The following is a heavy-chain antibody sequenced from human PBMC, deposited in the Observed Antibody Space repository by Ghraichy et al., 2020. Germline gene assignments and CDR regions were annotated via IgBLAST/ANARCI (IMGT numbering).Heavy chain of an antibody. V-gene: IGHV4-59*01. CDR1: GGSISSYY. D-gene: IGHD3-22*01. J-gene: IGHJ4*02. CDR2: IYYSGST. CDR3: AGHYYDSSGSIDY. Sequence: SETLSLTCTVSGGSISSYYWSWIRQPPGKGLEWIGYIYYSGSTNYNPSLKSRVTISVDTSKNQFSLKLSSVTAADTAVYYCAGHYYDSSGSIDYWGQGTLVTVSS.